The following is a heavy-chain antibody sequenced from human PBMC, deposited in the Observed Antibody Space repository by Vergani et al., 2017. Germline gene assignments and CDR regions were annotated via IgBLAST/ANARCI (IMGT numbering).Heavy chain of an antibody. D-gene: IGHD3-22*01. CDR2: ISSDGGST. V-gene: IGHV3-43*01. Sequence: EVHLVESGGVVVQPGGSLRLSCAASGFTFDDYTMHWVRQRPGKGLEWVSTISSDGGSTYYADSVKGRFTISRDNSKNTLSLQMNSLTAEDTAIYYCAGPQGTSAYYYGGFDYWGQGILVTVSS. CDR1: GFTFDDYT. CDR3: AGPQGTSAYYYGGFDY. J-gene: IGHJ4*02.